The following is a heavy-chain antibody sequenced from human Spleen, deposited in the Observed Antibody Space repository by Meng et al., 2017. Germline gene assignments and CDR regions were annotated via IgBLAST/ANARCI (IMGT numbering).Heavy chain of an antibody. J-gene: IGHJ4*02. CDR3: AKGNTVTALFDY. CDR2: ISGSGGST. D-gene: IGHD4-11*01. CDR1: GFTFNNYA. V-gene: IGHV3-23*01. Sequence: GESLKISCAASGFTFNNYAMTWVRQAPGKGLEWVSAISGSGGSTYYADSVKGRFTISRDNSKNTLFLQMNSLRAEDTAVYYCAKGNTVTALFDYWGQGTLVTVSS.